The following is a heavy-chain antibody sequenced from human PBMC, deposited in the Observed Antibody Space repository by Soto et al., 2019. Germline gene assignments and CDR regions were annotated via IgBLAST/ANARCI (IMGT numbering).Heavy chain of an antibody. V-gene: IGHV4-59*08. J-gene: IGHJ4*02. D-gene: IGHD4-17*01. Sequence: PSETLSLTWTVSGGSISSYYWRWIRQPPGKRLEWIGYIYYSGSTNYNPSLKSGVTISVDTSKNQFSLKLSSVTAADTAVYYCARHAVSNFDYWGQGTLVTVS. CDR1: GGSISSYY. CDR2: IYYSGST. CDR3: ARHAVSNFDY.